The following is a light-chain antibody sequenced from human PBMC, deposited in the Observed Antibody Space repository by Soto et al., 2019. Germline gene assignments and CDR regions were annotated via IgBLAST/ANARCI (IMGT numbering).Light chain of an antibody. CDR1: SSDVGDYNY. J-gene: IGLJ2*01. V-gene: IGLV2-14*01. Sequence: QSALTQPASVSGSPGQSITISCTGTSSDVGDYNYVSWYQQHPGKAPKLMIYDVSNRPSGVSNRFSGSKSGNTASLTISGLQAEDEADYYCSSYTSSSTSVVFGRGTKLTVL. CDR3: SSYTSSSTSVV. CDR2: DVS.